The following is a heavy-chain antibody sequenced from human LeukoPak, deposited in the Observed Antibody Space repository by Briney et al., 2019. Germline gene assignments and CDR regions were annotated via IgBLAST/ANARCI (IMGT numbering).Heavy chain of an antibody. CDR3: ARGPTRYLYHIFGIKVYYYMDV. CDR2: INPNTGGT. Sequence: GASVKVSCKASGYTFTDYYMHWVRLAPGQGLEWMGWINPNTGGTSYAQKFQGRVTMTRDTSISTAYMELSSLRSEDTAVYYCARGPTRYLYHIFGIKVYYYMDVWGKGTTVTVSS. D-gene: IGHD3-9*01. CDR1: GYTFTDYY. J-gene: IGHJ6*03. V-gene: IGHV1-2*02.